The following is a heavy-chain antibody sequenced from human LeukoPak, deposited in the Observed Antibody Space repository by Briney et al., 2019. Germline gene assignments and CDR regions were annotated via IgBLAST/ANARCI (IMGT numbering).Heavy chain of an antibody. CDR3: AREQLYRTFIANWFDP. J-gene: IGHJ5*02. V-gene: IGHV4-61*02. CDR1: GGSISSGSYY. D-gene: IGHD5-24*01. CDR2: IYTSGST. Sequence: PSETLSLTCTVSGGSISSGSYYWSWIRQPAGKGLEWIGRIYTSGSTNYNPSLKSRVTMSVDTSKNQFSLKLSSVTAADTAVYYCAREQLYRTFIANWFDPWGQGTLVTVSS.